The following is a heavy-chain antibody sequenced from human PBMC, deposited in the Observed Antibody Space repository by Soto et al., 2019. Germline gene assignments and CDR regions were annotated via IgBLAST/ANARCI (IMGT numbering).Heavy chain of an antibody. CDR1: GGTSTRYA. Sequence: QERLVQSGAEVRKPGSSVKVSCKVTGGTSTRYAINWVRQAPGQGLEWMGGIVPMFGTSKYAQKCQGRVTITSHTSTTIAYMELRSLRSEDTSVYYCIRGSADDFWSVYLWGQRTLVSVST. CDR2: IVPMFGTS. D-gene: IGHD3-3*01. V-gene: IGHV1-69*06. J-gene: IGHJ4*02. CDR3: IRGSADDFWSVYL.